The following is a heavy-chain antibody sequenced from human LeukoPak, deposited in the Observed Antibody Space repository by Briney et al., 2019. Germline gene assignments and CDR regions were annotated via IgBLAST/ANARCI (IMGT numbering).Heavy chain of an antibody. Sequence: PAGSLRLSCIVSGFSVNDNYMSWVRQAPGKGLQWVSVLFPDGRTFYGDSVRGRFTISRDLARNTLLLQMHSLRADDTAVHYCARTNPVYGDYDYWGQGTLVTVSS. D-gene: IGHD4-17*01. CDR2: LFPDGRT. CDR3: ARTNPVYGDYDY. J-gene: IGHJ4*02. V-gene: IGHV3-53*01. CDR1: GFSVNDNY.